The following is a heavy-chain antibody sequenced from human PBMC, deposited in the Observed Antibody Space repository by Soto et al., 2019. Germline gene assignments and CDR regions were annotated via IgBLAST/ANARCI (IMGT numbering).Heavy chain of an antibody. D-gene: IGHD3-16*01. CDR2: IYYSGST. V-gene: IGHV4-30-4*01. J-gene: IGHJ5*02. Sequence: QVQLQESGPGLVKPSQTLCLTCTVSGGSISSGDYYWSWIRQPPGKGLEWIGYIYYSGSTYYNPSLKSRVTISVDTSKNQFSLKPSSVTAADTAVYYCAREAVGVSGWFDPWGQGTLVTVSS. CDR3: AREAVGVSGWFDP. CDR1: GGSISSGDYY.